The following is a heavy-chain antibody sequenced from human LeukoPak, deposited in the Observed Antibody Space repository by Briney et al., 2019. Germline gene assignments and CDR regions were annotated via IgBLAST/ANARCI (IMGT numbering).Heavy chain of an antibody. D-gene: IGHD6-13*01. CDR2: INSDGSTT. J-gene: IGHJ4*02. V-gene: IGHV3-74*01. Sequence: GGSLRLSCAASGFSLSSYWMHWGRQAPGKGLVWVSRINSDGSTTNYAGSVKGRFTISRDNAKNTLYLQMNSLIAEDTAVYYCARRQYRSSWFYFGYWGQGTLVTVSS. CDR1: GFSLSSYW. CDR3: ARRQYRSSWFYFGY.